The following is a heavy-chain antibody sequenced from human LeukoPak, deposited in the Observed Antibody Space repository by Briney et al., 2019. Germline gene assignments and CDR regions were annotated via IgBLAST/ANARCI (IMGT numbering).Heavy chain of an antibody. Sequence: SETLSLTCTVSGGSFRSTNYYWGWIRQPPGKGLEWIGSVYYSGTTYYNPSLKSRVTISVDTSKNQFSLKLSSVTAADTAVYYCARTALYDFWSGYYFSGYYYYYMDVWGKGTTVTVSS. CDR3: ARTALYDFWSGYYFSGYYYYYMDV. CDR1: GGSFRSTNYY. D-gene: IGHD3-3*01. J-gene: IGHJ6*03. CDR2: VYYSGTT. V-gene: IGHV4-39*01.